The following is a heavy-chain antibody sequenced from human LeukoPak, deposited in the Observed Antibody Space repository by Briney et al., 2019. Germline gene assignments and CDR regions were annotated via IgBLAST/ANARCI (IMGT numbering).Heavy chain of an antibody. CDR3: ARGGLAYCGGDCYSLN. D-gene: IGHD2-21*02. J-gene: IGHJ4*02. Sequence: SETLSLTCTVSGGSISSYYRSWLRQPAGKGLEWIGRIYTSGSTNYNPSLKSRVTRAVDTSKNQFSLQLSSVTAADTAVYYCARGGLAYCGGDCYSLNWGQGTLVTVSS. CDR1: GGSISSYY. CDR2: IYTSGST. V-gene: IGHV4-4*07.